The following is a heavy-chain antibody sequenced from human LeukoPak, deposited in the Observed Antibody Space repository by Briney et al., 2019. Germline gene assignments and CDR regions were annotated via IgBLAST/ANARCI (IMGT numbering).Heavy chain of an antibody. CDR2: INHSGST. V-gene: IGHV4-34*01. CDR1: GGSFSGYY. Sequence: PSETLSLTCAVYGGSFSGYYWSWIRQPPGKGLEWIGEINHSGSTNYNPSLKSRVTISVDTSKNQFSLKLSSVTAADTAVYYCARDGDYDFWLVDYWGQGTLVTVSS. D-gene: IGHD3-3*01. J-gene: IGHJ4*02. CDR3: ARDGDYDFWLVDY.